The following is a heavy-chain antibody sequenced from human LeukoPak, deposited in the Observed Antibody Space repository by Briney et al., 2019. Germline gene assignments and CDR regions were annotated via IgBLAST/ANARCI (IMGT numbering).Heavy chain of an antibody. V-gene: IGHV5-51*01. CDR1: GYNCTNYW. CDR3: ARRGDSYGRFDY. D-gene: IGHD5-18*01. J-gene: IGHJ4*02. Sequence: GASLKISCKASGYNCTNYWIGWVRQMPGKGLEWIGIISPGDSDKRYSPSFQGQVTISADKSICTAYLQWSSLKASDTAMYYCARRGDSYGRFDYWGQGILVTVSS. CDR2: ISPGDSDK.